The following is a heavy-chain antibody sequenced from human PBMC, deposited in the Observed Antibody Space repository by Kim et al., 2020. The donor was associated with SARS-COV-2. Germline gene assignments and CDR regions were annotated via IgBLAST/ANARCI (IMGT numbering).Heavy chain of an antibody. Sequence: NSGSIGYADSVKGRFTISRDNAKNSLYLQMNSLRAEDTALYYCAKPGGGYWGQGTLVTVSS. CDR2: NSGSI. CDR3: AKPGGGY. V-gene: IGHV3-9*01. J-gene: IGHJ4*02. D-gene: IGHD1-26*01.